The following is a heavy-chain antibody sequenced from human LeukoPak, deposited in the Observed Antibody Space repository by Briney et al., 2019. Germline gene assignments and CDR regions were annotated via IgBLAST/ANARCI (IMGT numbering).Heavy chain of an antibody. D-gene: IGHD2-21*02. V-gene: IGHV4-59*01. CDR1: GDSISSNY. CDR2: MYNSGST. J-gene: IGHJ4*02. CDR3: ARGAGRCGGDCYSSDS. Sequence: SEILSLTCSVSGDSISSNYWSWIRQPPGKGLEWIGCMYNSGSTNYNPSLKSRVTISVDTSKNQFSLMLSSVTAADTAAYFCARGAGRCGGDCYSSDSWGQGTLVTVSS.